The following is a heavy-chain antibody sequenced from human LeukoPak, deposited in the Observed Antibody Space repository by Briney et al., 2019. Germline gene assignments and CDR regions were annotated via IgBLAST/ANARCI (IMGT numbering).Heavy chain of an antibody. Sequence: GGSLRLSCAASGFTFSNAWMNWVRQAPGKGLEWVGRITTKAEGGTTDYAAPVKGRFSISRDDSENTLYLQMNSLTTEDTGVYFCAHRDTTMVRVDYWGQGTLVTVSS. CDR2: ITTKAEGGTT. V-gene: IGHV3-15*01. CDR3: AHRDTTMVRVDY. J-gene: IGHJ4*02. CDR1: GFTFSNAW. D-gene: IGHD5-18*01.